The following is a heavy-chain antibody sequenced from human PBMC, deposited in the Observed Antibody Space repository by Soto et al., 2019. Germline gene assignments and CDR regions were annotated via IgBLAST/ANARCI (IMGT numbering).Heavy chain of an antibody. Sequence: PGGSLRLSCAASGFTVSSNYMSWVRQAPGKGLEWVSVIYSGGSTYYADSVKGRFTISRDNSKNTLYLQMNSLRAEDTAVYYCARALRYFDWLLVYYYYYGMDVWGQGTTVTVSS. CDR1: GFTVSSNY. J-gene: IGHJ6*02. CDR3: ARALRYFDWLLVYYYYYGMDV. D-gene: IGHD3-9*01. CDR2: IYSGGST. V-gene: IGHV3-66*01.